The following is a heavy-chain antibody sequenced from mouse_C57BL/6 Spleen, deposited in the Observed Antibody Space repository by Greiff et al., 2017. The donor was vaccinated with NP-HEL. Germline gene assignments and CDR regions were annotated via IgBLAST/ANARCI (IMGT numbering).Heavy chain of an antibody. D-gene: IGHD1-1*01. CDR1: GFTFSSYA. CDR3: TGVPYYYGSSYAMDY. V-gene: IGHV5-9-1*02. J-gene: IGHJ4*01. CDR2: ISSGGDYI. Sequence: DVMLVESGEGLVKPGGSLKLSCAASGFTFSSYAMSWVRQTPEKRLEWVAYISSGGDYIYYADTVKGRFTISRDNARNTLYLQMSSLKSEDTAMYYCTGVPYYYGSSYAMDYWGQGTSVTVSS.